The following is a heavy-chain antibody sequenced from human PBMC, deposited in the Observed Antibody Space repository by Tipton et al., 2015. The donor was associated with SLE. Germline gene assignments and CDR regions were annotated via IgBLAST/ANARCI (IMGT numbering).Heavy chain of an antibody. CDR1: GGSFSGYY. V-gene: IGHV4-59*12. CDR3: ARGIGYGSGFDY. Sequence: TLSLTCAVYGGSFSGYYWSWIRQPPGKGLEWIGYIYYSGSTNYNPSLKSRVTISVDTSKNQFSLKLSSVTAADTAVYYCARGIGYGSGFDYWGQGTLVTVSS. D-gene: IGHD3-10*01. CDR2: IYYSGST. J-gene: IGHJ4*02.